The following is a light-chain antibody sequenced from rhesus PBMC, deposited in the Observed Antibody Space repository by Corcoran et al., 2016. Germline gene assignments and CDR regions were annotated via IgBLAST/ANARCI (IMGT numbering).Light chain of an antibody. CDR3: QQYSSSPYS. Sequence: DIQMTQSPSSLSASVGDTVTITCRASQSISSWLAWYQQKPGKAPNLLIYKASSLQSGVPSRFSGSGSGTDFTLTIRSLQSEDFATYYWQQYSSSPYSFGQGTKVEIK. CDR2: KAS. J-gene: IGKJ2*01. CDR1: QSISSW. V-gene: IGKV1-22*01.